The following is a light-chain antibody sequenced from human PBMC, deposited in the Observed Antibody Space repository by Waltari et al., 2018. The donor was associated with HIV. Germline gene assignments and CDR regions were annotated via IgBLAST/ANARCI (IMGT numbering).Light chain of an antibody. CDR1: QGISNH. J-gene: IGKJ3*01. CDR3: QQYNTLPFT. V-gene: IGKV1-16*02. Sequence: DIQMTQSPSSLSASVGDRVIITCRASQGISNHLAWLQQKPGKAPKSLIYAASILQSGVPSKFSGSGSGTDFTLTITSLQPEDFATYYCQQYNTLPFTFGPGTIVDVK. CDR2: AAS.